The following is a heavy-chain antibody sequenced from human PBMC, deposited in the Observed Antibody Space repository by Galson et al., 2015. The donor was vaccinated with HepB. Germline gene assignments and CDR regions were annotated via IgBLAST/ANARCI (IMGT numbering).Heavy chain of an antibody. CDR2: ISNDGSSK. CDR1: GFTFSDYG. V-gene: IGHV3-30*18. CDR3: AKGGRFSSGWYFDL. Sequence: SLRLSCAASGFTFSDYGMHWVRQAPGKGLEWVAVISNDGSSKYYADSVKGRFTISRDNSKDTLYLQMNSLRTEDTAVYYCAKGGRFSSGWYFDLWGRGTLVTVSS. J-gene: IGHJ2*01. D-gene: IGHD6-19*01.